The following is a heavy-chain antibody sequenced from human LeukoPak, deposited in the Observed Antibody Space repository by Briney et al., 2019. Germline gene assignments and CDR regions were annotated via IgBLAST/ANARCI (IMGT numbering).Heavy chain of an antibody. CDR2: IIPIFGTA. Sequence: ASVKVSCKASGGTFSSYAISWVRQAPGQGLEWMGGIIPIFGTANYAQKFQGRVTITADESTSTAYMELSSLRSDDTAVYYCARKELRFLEWFPVDWFDPWGQGTLVTVSS. D-gene: IGHD3-3*01. CDR3: ARKELRFLEWFPVDWFDP. J-gene: IGHJ5*02. V-gene: IGHV1-69*13. CDR1: GGTFSSYA.